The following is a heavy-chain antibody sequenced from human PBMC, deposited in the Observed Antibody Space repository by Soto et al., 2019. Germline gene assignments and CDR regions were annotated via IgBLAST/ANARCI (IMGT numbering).Heavy chain of an antibody. D-gene: IGHD6-13*01. CDR3: AREGGAGIAAAGGFDY. CDR2: IWYDGSNK. V-gene: IGHV3-33*01. CDR1: GFTFSSYG. J-gene: IGHJ4*02. Sequence: QVPLVESGGGVVQPGRSLRLSCAASGFTFSSYGMHCVRQAPGKGLEWVAVIWYDGSNKYYADSVKGRFTISRDNSKNTLYLQMNSLRAEDTAVYYCAREGGAGIAAAGGFDYWGQGTLVTVSS.